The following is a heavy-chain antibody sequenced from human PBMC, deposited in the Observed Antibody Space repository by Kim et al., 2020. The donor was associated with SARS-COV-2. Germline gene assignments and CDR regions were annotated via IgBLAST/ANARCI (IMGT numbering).Heavy chain of an antibody. CDR2: TTASGDFI. CDR3: AREPPNPTYADYGMDV. J-gene: IGHJ6*02. V-gene: IGHV3-48*03. Sequence: GGSLRLSCEASGFTLSSYEMTWVRQAPGKGLEWISYTTASGDFIDYAESVKGRFTTSRDNAKNSLYLQMDSLRAEDTGIYYCAREPPNPTYADYGMDVWGQGTTVTVSS. CDR1: GFTLSSYE. D-gene: IGHD4-17*01.